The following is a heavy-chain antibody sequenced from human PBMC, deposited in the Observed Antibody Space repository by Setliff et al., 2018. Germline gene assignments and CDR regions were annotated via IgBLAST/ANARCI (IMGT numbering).Heavy chain of an antibody. J-gene: IGHJ6*03. CDR3: ARVIYFHYMDV. V-gene: IGHV3-48*01. Sequence: PGGSLRLSCAASGFAFSTYRMNWVRQAPGKGLEWVSYITSSSSTIDYADSVKGRFTISRDDAKNSLYLQMNSLRAEDTAVYYCARVIYFHYMDVWGKGTTVTVSS. CDR2: ITSSSSTI. CDR1: GFAFSTYR.